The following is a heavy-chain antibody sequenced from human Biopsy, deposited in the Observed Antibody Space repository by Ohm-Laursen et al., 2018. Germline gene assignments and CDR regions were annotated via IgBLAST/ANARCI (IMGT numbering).Heavy chain of an antibody. J-gene: IGHJ5*02. V-gene: IGHV4-39*01. CDR3: ARDYDTSGYYYVS. Sequence: SETLSLTCPVSGGSISNNNYYWGWIRQPPGKGLEWIGSIFYRGSTLYKPSLKSRVNISVDTSKNQFSLKLNSVTAADTAVYYCARDYDTSGYYYVSWGQGTLVTVSS. CDR2: IFYRGST. CDR1: GGSISNNNYY. D-gene: IGHD3-22*01.